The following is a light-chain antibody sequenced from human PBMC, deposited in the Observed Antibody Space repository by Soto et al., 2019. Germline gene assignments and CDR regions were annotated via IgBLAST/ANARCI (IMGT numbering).Light chain of an antibody. CDR2: ENN. CDR1: SSNIGNNF. J-gene: IGLJ1*01. V-gene: IGLV1-51*02. CDR3: GTWDSSLSAFYV. Sequence: QSVLTQPPSVSAAPGQKVTISCSGSSSNIGNNFVSWYQQLPGTAPKLLIYENNKRPSGIPDRFSGSKSGTSATLGITGLQTGDEAYYYCGTWDSSLSAFYVFGTGTKLTVL.